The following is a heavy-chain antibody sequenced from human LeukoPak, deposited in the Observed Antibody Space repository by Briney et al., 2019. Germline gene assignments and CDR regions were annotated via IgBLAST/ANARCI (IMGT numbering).Heavy chain of an antibody. CDR3: ARDGERGELSLYMDY. V-gene: IGHV3-23*01. D-gene: IGHD3-16*02. J-gene: IGHJ4*02. CDR1: GFTFSSYE. CDR2: ISGSGGST. Sequence: GGSLRLSCAASGFTFSSYEMNWVRQAPGKGLEWVSAISGSGGSTYYADSVKGRFTISRDNSKNTLYLQMNSLRAEDTAVYYCARDGERGELSLYMDYWGQGTLVTVSS.